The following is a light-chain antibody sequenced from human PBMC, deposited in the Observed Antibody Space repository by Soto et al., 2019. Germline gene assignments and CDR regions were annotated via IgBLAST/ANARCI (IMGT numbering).Light chain of an antibody. CDR2: DNN. CDR1: SSNIGNNY. CDR3: GTWDSSLSAVV. Sequence: QSVRTQPPSVSAAPGQKVTSSCSGSSSNIGNNYVSWYQQLPGTAPKLLIYDNNKRPSGIPDRFSGSKSGTSATLGITGLQTGDEADYYCGTWDSSLSAVVFGGGTKLTVL. V-gene: IGLV1-51*01. J-gene: IGLJ2*01.